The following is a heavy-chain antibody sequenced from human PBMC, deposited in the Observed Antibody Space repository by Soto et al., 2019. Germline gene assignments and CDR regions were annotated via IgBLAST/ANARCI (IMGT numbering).Heavy chain of an antibody. CDR2: IKSKTDGGRT. Sequence: GESLKISCAASGFTFSNAWMSWVRQAPGKGLEWVGRIKSKTDGGRTDYAATVKGRFTISRDDSKSTLYLQMNSLKTEDTALYYCTTVPYEGSGWYFDYWGQGTLVTVSS. CDR1: GFTFSNAW. D-gene: IGHD6-19*01. J-gene: IGHJ4*02. CDR3: TTVPYEGSGWYFDY. V-gene: IGHV3-15*01.